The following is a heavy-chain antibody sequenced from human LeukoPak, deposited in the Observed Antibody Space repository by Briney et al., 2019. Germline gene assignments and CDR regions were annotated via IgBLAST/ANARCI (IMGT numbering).Heavy chain of an antibody. CDR2: ISSSSSYI. J-gene: IGHJ4*02. D-gene: IGHD3-3*01. CDR1: GFTFSSYS. CDR3: ASYKFLEWFEPFDY. V-gene: IGHV3-21*01. Sequence: GGSLRLSCAASGFTFSSYSMNWVRQAPGKGLEWVSSISSSSSYIYYADSVKGRFTISRDNSKNTLYLQMNSLRAEDTAVYYCASYKFLEWFEPFDYWGQGTLVTVSS.